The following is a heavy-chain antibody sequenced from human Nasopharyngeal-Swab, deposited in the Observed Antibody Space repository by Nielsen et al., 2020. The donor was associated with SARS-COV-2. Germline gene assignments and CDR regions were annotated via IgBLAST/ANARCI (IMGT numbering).Heavy chain of an antibody. CDR2: ISSTGDYI. CDR3: SRDTPAMFAY. V-gene: IGHV3-21*01. CDR1: GFTFSLYT. Sequence: GESLKISWVASGFTFSLYTRNWVRQTPEKGLEWVSAISSTGDYIYHAASVKGRFTISRDNAKSSVYLQMDSLRAEDTAVYYCSRDTPAMFAYWGQGTLVTVSS. J-gene: IGHJ4*02.